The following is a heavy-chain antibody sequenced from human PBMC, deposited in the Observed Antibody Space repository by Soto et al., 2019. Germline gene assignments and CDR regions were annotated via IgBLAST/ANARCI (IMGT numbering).Heavy chain of an antibody. D-gene: IGHD6-13*01. CDR1: GLTFSSYS. CDR2: ISFKGGTT. CDR3: ARGIAAASMDV. V-gene: IGHV3-23*01. J-gene: IGHJ6*02. Sequence: PGGSLRLSCEASGLTFSSYSMSWVRQAPGKGLEWVSMISFKGGTTYYADSVKGRFTISRDNSKNTVYLQMNNLGADDTAVYYCARGIAAASMDVWGQGTTVTVSS.